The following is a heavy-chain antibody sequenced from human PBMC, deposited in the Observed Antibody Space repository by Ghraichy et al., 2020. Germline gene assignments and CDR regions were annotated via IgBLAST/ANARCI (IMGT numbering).Heavy chain of an antibody. CDR2: IYTSGST. V-gene: IGHV4-4*07. Sequence: SETLSLTCTVSGGSISSYYWSWIRQPAGKGLEWIGRIYTSGSTNYNPSLKSRVTMSVDTSKNQFSLKLSSVTAADTAVYYCARVYFDWLLSSPLYYFDYWGQGTLVTVSS. J-gene: IGHJ4*02. D-gene: IGHD3-9*01. CDR3: ARVYFDWLLSSPLYYFDY. CDR1: GGSISSYY.